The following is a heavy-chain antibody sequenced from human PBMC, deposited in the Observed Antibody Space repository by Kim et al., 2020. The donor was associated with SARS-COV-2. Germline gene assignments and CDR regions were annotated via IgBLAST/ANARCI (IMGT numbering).Heavy chain of an antibody. CDR3: ARDTYYYDSSGYYFDY. D-gene: IGHD3-22*01. Sequence: SVKVSCKASGGTFSSYTISWVRQAPGQGLEWMGRIIPILGIANYAQKFQGRVTITADKSTSTAYMELSSLRSEDTAVYYCARDTYYYDSSGYYFDYWGQGTLVTVSS. CDR1: GGTFSSYT. CDR2: IIPILGIA. J-gene: IGHJ4*02. V-gene: IGHV1-69*04.